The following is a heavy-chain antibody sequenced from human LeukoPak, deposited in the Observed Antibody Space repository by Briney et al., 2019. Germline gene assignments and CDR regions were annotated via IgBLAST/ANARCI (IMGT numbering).Heavy chain of an antibody. CDR1: GGSVSIGSYY. Sequence: SETLYLTCTVSGGSVSIGSYYGSWIRQPPGKGLEWIGYIYYSGSTNYNPSLKSRVTISVGTSKNQFSLKLSSVTAADTAVYYCARVMRTATKVLHYWGQGTLVTVSS. D-gene: IGHD1/OR15-1a*01. CDR2: IYYSGST. J-gene: IGHJ4*02. V-gene: IGHV4-61*01. CDR3: ARVMRTATKVLHY.